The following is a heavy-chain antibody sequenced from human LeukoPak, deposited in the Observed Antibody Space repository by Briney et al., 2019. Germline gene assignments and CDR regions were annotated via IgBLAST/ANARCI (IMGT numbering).Heavy chain of an antibody. CDR3: ARHILSGGDFAYYFDY. CDR2: IYYSGSI. V-gene: IGHV4-39*01. CDR1: GGSISSSSYY. D-gene: IGHD2-21*01. J-gene: IGHJ4*02. Sequence: SETLSLTCTVSGGSISSSSYYWGWIRQPPGKGLEWIGSIYYSGSIYYNPSLKSRVTISVDTSKNQFSLKLSSVTAADTAVYYCARHILSGGDFAYYFDYWGQGTLVTV.